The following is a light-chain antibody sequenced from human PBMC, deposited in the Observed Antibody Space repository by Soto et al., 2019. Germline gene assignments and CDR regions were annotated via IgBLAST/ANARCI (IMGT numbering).Light chain of an antibody. CDR1: QTISSSY. V-gene: IGKV1-39*01. Sequence: DIQMTQSPSSLSASVGDRVTITCRASQTISSSYLNWYQQRPGKAPILLIYAASSLQSGVPSRFSGSGSGTHFTLTISSLQPEDFATYYCQQTYSTAFTFGPGTKVDIK. CDR2: AAS. CDR3: QQTYSTAFT. J-gene: IGKJ3*01.